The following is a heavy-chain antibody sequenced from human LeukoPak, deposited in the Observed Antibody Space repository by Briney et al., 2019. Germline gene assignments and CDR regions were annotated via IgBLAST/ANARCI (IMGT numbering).Heavy chain of an antibody. CDR2: INHSGST. Sequence: SETLSLTCAVYGGSFSGYYWSWIRQPPGRGLEWIWEINHSGSTNYNPSLKSRVTISVDTSKNPFSLKLSSVTAADTAVYYCAARFLEWFTPTLDIFDYWGQGTLVTVSS. CDR3: AARFLEWFTPTLDIFDY. D-gene: IGHD3-3*01. V-gene: IGHV4-34*01. CDR1: GGSFSGYY. J-gene: IGHJ4*02.